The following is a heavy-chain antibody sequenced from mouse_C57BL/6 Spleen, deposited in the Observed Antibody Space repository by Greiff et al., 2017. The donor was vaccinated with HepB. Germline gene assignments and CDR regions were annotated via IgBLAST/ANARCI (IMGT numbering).Heavy chain of an antibody. CDR3: ARDGGSSPAWFAY. Sequence: QVQLQQSGPELVKPGASVKISCKASGYAFSSSWMNWVKQRPGKGLEWIGRIYPGDGDTNYNGKVKGKATLTADKSSSTAYMQLSSLTSEDSAVYFCARDGGSSPAWFAYWGQGTLVTVSA. J-gene: IGHJ3*01. V-gene: IGHV1-82*01. CDR2: IYPGDGDT. CDR1: GYAFSSSW. D-gene: IGHD1-1*01.